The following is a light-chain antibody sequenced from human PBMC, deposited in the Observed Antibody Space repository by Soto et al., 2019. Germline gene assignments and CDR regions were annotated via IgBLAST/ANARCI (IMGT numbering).Light chain of an antibody. CDR1: QGVTTN. CDR2: DVS. Sequence: EIVMTQSPDTLSVSPGERATLSCRAGQGVTTNFAWYQQKSGQSPRLLIYDVSIRATGVPARFSGTGSETDFTLTISGLPSEDSAVYFCQQYNNWPYSFGQGTRLEIK. V-gene: IGKV3-15*01. CDR3: QQYNNWPYS. J-gene: IGKJ5*01.